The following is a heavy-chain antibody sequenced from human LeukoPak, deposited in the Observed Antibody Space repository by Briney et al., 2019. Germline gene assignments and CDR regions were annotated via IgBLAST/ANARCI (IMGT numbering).Heavy chain of an antibody. J-gene: IGHJ6*02. CDR1: GLTFDDYA. Sequence: GGSLRLSCAASGLTFDDYAMYWVRQAPGKGLEWVSGISWNNGSIGYADSVKGRFTISRDNAKNSLYLQMNSLRPEDTALYYCAKDIYAYYDFWSGYSPVDYYYYGMDVWGQGTTVTVSS. CDR3: AKDIYAYYDFWSGYSPVDYYYYGMDV. CDR2: ISWNNGSI. V-gene: IGHV3-9*01. D-gene: IGHD3-3*01.